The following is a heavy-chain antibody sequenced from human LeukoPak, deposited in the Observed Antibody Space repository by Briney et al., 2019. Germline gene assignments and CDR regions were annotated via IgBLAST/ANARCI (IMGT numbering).Heavy chain of an antibody. CDR1: GGSITGYY. D-gene: IGHD6-13*01. J-gene: IGHJ5*02. CDR2: IFYSGST. V-gene: IGHV4-59*01. CDR3: ARAPSGYTSSWGCFDP. Sequence: SETLSLTCTVSGGSITGYYWNWIRQPSGKGLEWIGYIFYSGSTNYSPSLKSRVTISVDTSKNQFSLNLSSVTAADTAVYYCARAPSGYTSSWGCFDPWGQGTLVTVSS.